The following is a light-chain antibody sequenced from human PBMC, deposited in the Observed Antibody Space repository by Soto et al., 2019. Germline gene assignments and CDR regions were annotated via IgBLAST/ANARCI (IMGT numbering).Light chain of an antibody. CDR3: QQLNSYPLS. Sequence: DLQLTQSPSFLSASVGDRVTITCRTRQDISSYLAWYQQKPGKAPQLLISAPSTLQSGVPSRFSGSGSGTEFTLTISSLQPEDFATYCCQQLNSYPLSFGGGTKVEI. CDR2: APS. V-gene: IGKV1-9*01. J-gene: IGKJ4*01. CDR1: QDISSY.